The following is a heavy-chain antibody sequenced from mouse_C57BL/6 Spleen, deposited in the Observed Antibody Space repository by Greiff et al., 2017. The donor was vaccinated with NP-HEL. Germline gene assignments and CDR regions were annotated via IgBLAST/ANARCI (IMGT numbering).Heavy chain of an antibody. Sequence: QVQLQQPGAELVRPGSSVKLSCKASGYTFTSYWMDWVKQRPGQGLEWIGNIYPSDSETHYNQKFKDKATLTVDKSSSTAYMQLSSLTSEDSAVYYCARSGLRVWFAYWGQGTLVTVSA. J-gene: IGHJ3*01. CDR3: ARSGLRVWFAY. V-gene: IGHV1-61*01. CDR2: IYPSDSET. D-gene: IGHD3-1*01. CDR1: GYTFTSYW.